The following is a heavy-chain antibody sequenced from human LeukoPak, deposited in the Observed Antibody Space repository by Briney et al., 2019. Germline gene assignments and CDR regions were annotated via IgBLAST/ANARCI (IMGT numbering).Heavy chain of an antibody. V-gene: IGHV3-9*01. Sequence: PGGSLRLSCAGSGFTFDDYAMHWVRQAPGKGLEWLSIISYNGGFIDYADSVKARFTISRDNAKHSLYLQLDSLRAEDTAICYCAKVRGKYSSHFFFDYWGQGTLVTVSS. D-gene: IGHD6-19*01. CDR3: AKVRGKYSSHFFFDY. CDR2: ISYNGGFI. J-gene: IGHJ4*02. CDR1: GFTFDDYA.